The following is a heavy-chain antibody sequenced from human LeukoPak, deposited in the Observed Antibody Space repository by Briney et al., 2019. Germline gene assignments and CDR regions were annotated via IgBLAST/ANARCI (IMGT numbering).Heavy chain of an antibody. D-gene: IGHD3-22*01. J-gene: IGHJ4*02. V-gene: IGHV3-33*01. CDR3: ARKTGGYGPLDY. Sequence: PGKSLRLSCAASGFSFSSYGMHWVRQGPGKGLEWVAVIWYDGSDKYYADSVKGRFTISRDNSKNTLYLQMNSLRAEDTAVYHCARKTGGYGPLDYWGQGTLVTVSS. CDR1: GFSFSSYG. CDR2: IWYDGSDK.